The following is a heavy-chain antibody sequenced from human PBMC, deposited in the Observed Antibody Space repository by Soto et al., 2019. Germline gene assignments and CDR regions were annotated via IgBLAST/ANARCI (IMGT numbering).Heavy chain of an antibody. J-gene: IGHJ4*02. V-gene: IGHV3-21*01. CDR3: VRGVERGN. Sequence: ESGGGLVKPGESLRLSCAASGFTFSSDTMNWVRQAPGKGLEWVSSIDKTSKTTHYADSVRGRFTISRDNAQSLLDLQMNSLRAEDTAVYYCVRGVERGNWGQGTLVTVSS. CDR2: IDKTSKTT. CDR1: GFTFSSDT. D-gene: IGHD1-1*01.